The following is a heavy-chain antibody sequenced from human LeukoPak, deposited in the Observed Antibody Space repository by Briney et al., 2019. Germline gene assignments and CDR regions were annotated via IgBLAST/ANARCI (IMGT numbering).Heavy chain of an antibody. V-gene: IGHV1-18*01. D-gene: IGHD4/OR15-4a*01. CDR2: ISGYNGNT. CDR3: AREDNPWCYDY. CDR1: GDIFTGYG. J-gene: IGHJ4*02. Sequence: VASVKVSFKASGDIFTGYGFSWVRQAPGQGLEWMGWISGYNGNTNYAQKYQGRVTMTIDTSTSTVYMELRSLRSDDTAAYYCAREDNPWCYDYWGQGTLVTVSS.